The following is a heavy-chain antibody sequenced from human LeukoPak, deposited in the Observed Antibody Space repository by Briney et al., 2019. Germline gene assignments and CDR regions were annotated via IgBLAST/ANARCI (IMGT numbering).Heavy chain of an antibody. V-gene: IGHV3-53*01. CDR1: GFTLSSFA. J-gene: IGHJ5*02. CDR2: IYSGGST. CDR3: ARDHNSWFDP. Sequence: GGSLRLSCAASGFTLSSFAMTWVRQAPGKGLEWVSVIYSGGSTYYADSVKGRFTISRDNSKNTLYLQMNSLRAEDTAVYYCARDHNSWFDPWGQGTLVTVSS.